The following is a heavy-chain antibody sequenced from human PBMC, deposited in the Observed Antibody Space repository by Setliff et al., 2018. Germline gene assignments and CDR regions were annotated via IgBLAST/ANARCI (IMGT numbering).Heavy chain of an antibody. CDR1: GFILRDYT. D-gene: IGHD1-1*01. V-gene: IGHV3-23*03. J-gene: IGHJ4*02. CDR3: AKDRVNDGYWDFDS. Sequence: ESLKISCAASGFILRDYTMVWVRQAPGKGLEWVAGVIQGGSGVYADSVKGRSTISRDNSRNTFFLQMNNLRAEDTATYYCAKDRVNDGYWDFDSWGQGIVVTVSS. CDR2: VIQGGSG.